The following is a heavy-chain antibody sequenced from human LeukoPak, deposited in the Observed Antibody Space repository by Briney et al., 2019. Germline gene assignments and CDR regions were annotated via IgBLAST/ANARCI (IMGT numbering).Heavy chain of an antibody. D-gene: IGHD6-13*01. J-gene: IGHJ4*02. Sequence: SVKVSCKASGGTFSSYAISWVRQAPGQGLEWMGGIIPIFGTTNYAQKFQGRVTITTDESTSTAYMELSSLRSEDTAVYYCARESVRIAAAERGYFDYWGQGTLVTVSS. CDR2: IIPIFGTT. V-gene: IGHV1-69*05. CDR1: GGTFSSYA. CDR3: ARESVRIAAAERGYFDY.